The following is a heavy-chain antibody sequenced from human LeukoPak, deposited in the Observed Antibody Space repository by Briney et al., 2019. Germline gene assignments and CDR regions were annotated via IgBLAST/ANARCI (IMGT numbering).Heavy chain of an antibody. V-gene: IGHV3-21*01. CDR1: GFTFSSYS. J-gene: IGHJ4*02. CDR2: ISSSSSYI. Sequence: GGSLRLSCAASGFTFSSYSMNWVRQAPGKGLEWVSSISSSSSYIYYADSVKGRFTISRDNAKNSLYLQMNSLRAEDTAVYYCARDGAYGDYSDYWGQGTLVTVSS. CDR3: ARDGAYGDYSDY. D-gene: IGHD4-17*01.